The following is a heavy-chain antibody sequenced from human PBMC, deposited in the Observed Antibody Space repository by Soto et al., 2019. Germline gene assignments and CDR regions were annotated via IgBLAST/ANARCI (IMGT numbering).Heavy chain of an antibody. J-gene: IGHJ2*01. CDR3: ARGNHRWLQLWYFDL. V-gene: IGHV1-69*12. D-gene: IGHD5-12*01. CDR2: IIPIFGTV. CDR1: GGTFSNYP. Sequence: QVQLVQSGAEVKKPGSSVKVSCKASGGTFSNYPISWVRPAPGQVLDWMGGIIPIFGTVNDAQKFQGRVTITADESTSTAYMALSSRRAEDTDVYYCARGNHRWLQLWYFDLWGRGTLVTVSS.